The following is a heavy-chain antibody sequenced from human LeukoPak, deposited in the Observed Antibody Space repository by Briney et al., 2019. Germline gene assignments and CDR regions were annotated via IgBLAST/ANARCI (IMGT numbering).Heavy chain of an antibody. Sequence: SETLSLTCAVYGGSFSGYYWSWIRQPAGKGLEWIGRIYTSGSTNYNPSLKSRVTMSVDTSKNQFSLKLSSVTAADTAVYYCARDLGYCTNGVCKGWWFDPWGQGTLVTVSS. J-gene: IGHJ5*02. CDR2: IYTSGST. CDR1: GGSFSGYY. CDR3: ARDLGYCTNGVCKGWWFDP. D-gene: IGHD2-8*01. V-gene: IGHV4-4*07.